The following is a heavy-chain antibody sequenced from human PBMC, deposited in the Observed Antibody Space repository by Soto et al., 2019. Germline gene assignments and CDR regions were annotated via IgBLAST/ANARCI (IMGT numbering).Heavy chain of an antibody. D-gene: IGHD6-6*01. Sequence: GGSLRLSCAASGFTFSSYAMSWVRQAPGKGLEWVSAISGSGGSTYYADSVKGRFTISRDNSKNTLYLQMNSLRAEDSAVYYCAKGVFEYSSSPLLGYWGQGTLVTVSS. CDR3: AKGVFEYSSSPLLGY. J-gene: IGHJ4*02. V-gene: IGHV3-23*01. CDR1: GFTFSSYA. CDR2: ISGSGGST.